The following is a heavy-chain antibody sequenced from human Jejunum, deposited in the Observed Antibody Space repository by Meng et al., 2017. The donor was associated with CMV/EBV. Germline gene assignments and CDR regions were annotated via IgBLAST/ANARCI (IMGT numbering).Heavy chain of an antibody. Sequence: FSLSNSWMHWVRQTPGKGLVWVSRISPDGSSTRYADSVKGRFTISRDNVNNMMYLRMSSLRDEDTAVYFCARDKRILDTYYVMDVWGHGTTVTVSS. CDR1: FSLSNSW. J-gene: IGHJ6*02. V-gene: IGHV3-74*01. CDR3: ARDKRILDTYYVMDV. CDR2: ISPDGSST. D-gene: IGHD3-3*01.